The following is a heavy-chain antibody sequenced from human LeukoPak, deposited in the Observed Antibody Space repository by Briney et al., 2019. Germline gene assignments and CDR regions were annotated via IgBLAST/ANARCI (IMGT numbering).Heavy chain of an antibody. CDR1: GYSISSGYY. CDR2: IYHSGST. V-gene: IGHV4-38-2*02. J-gene: IGHJ5*02. Sequence: PSETLSLTCTVSGYSISSGYYWGWIRQPPGKGLEWIGSIYHSGSTYYNPSLKSRVTISVDTSKNQFSLKLSSVTAADTAVYYCARESRLLEWLGHWFDPWGQGTLVTVSS. CDR3: ARESRLLEWLGHWFDP. D-gene: IGHD3-3*01.